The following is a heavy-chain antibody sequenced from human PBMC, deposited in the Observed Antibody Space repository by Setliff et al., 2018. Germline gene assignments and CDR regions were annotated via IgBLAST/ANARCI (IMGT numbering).Heavy chain of an antibody. CDR3: AKDRRDTYYNFGY. Sequence: GESLKISCAASGFTFSSYGMHWVRQAPGKGLEWVAFIRYDGSNKYYADSVKGRFTISRDNSKNTLYLQMNSLRAEDTAVYYCAKDRRDTYYNFGYWGQGTLVTVSS. D-gene: IGHD3-3*01. CDR1: GFTFSSYG. CDR2: IRYDGSNK. V-gene: IGHV3-30*02. J-gene: IGHJ4*02.